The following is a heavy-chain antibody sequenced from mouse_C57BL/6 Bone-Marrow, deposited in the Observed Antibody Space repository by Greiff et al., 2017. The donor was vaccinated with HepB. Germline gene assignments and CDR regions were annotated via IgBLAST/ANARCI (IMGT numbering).Heavy chain of an antibody. J-gene: IGHJ4*01. Sequence: QVQLQQPGAELVRPGTSVKLSCKASGYTFTSYWMHWVKQRPGQGLEWIGVIDPSDSYTNYNQKFKGKATLTVDTSSSTAYMQLSSLTSEDSAVYYCARSGLPRGREGLYAMDYGGQGTSVTVSS. CDR3: ARSGLPRGREGLYAMDY. CDR2: IDPSDSYT. D-gene: IGHD3-2*02. CDR1: GYTFTSYW. V-gene: IGHV1-59*01.